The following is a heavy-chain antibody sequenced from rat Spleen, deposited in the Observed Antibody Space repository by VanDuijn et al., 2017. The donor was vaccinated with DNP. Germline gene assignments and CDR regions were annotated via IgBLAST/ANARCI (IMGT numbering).Heavy chain of an antibody. V-gene: IGHV5-22*01. CDR1: GFTFSAYY. CDR3: ASWNPIASISTSNY. D-gene: IGHD1-2*01. Sequence: EVQLVESGGGLVQPGRSLKLSCAASGFTFSAYYVAWVRQAPAKGLEWVAYIGSPAYAPYYGDSVKGRFTISRDNVENTVYLQMNSLRSEDTATYYCASWNPIASISTSNYWGQGVMVTVSS. J-gene: IGHJ2*01. CDR2: IGSPAYAP.